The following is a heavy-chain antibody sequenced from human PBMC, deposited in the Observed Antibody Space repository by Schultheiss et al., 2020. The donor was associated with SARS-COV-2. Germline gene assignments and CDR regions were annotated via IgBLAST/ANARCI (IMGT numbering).Heavy chain of an antibody. CDR3: ARPTKSGGFDP. J-gene: IGHJ5*02. D-gene: IGHD3-16*01. CDR1: GFTFSSYA. V-gene: IGHV3-30-3*01. Sequence: GGSLRLSCAASGFTFSSYAMHWVRQAPGKGLEWVAVISYDGSNKYYADSVKGRFTISRDNAKNSLYLQMNSLRAEDTAVYYCARPTKSGGFDPWGQGTLVTVSS. CDR2: ISYDGSNK.